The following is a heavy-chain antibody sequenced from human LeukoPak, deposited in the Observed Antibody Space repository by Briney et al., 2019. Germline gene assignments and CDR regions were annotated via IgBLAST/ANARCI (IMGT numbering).Heavy chain of an antibody. CDR1: GFTFSSYA. D-gene: IGHD4-23*01. CDR2: ISYDGSNK. CDR3: ARDLYGGPGY. J-gene: IGHJ4*02. V-gene: IGHV3-30-3*01. Sequence: GGSLRLSCAASGFTFSSYAMHWVRQAPGKGLEWVAVISYDGSNKYYADSVKGRFTISRDNSKNTLYLQMNSLRAEDTAVYYCARDLYGGPGYWGQGTLVTVPS.